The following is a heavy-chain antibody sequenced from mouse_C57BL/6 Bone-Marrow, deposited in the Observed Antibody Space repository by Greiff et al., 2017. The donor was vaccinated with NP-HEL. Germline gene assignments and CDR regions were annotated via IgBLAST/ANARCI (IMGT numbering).Heavy chain of an antibody. V-gene: IGHV1-15*01. CDR1: GYTFTDYE. CDR3: TRWGICWYFDV. Sequence: VKLQQSGAELVRPGASVTLSCKASGYTFTDYEMHWVKQTPVHGLEWIGAIDPETGGTAYNQKFKGKAILTADKSSSTAYMELRSLTSEDSAVYYCTRWGICWYFDVWGTGTTVTVSS. J-gene: IGHJ1*03. CDR2: IDPETGGT.